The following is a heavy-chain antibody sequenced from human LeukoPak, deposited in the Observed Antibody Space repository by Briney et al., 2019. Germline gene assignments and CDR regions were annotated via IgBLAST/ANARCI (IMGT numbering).Heavy chain of an antibody. CDR3: ARDPTVYGRGWLDP. V-gene: IGHV3-21*01. CDR2: ISSSSSYI. Sequence: GGSLRLSCAASGFTFSSYSMNWVRQAPGKGLEWVSSISSSSSYIYYADSVKGRFTISRDNAKNSLYLQMNSLRAEDTAVYYCARDPTVYGRGWLDPWGQGTLVTVSS. D-gene: IGHD2/OR15-2a*01. J-gene: IGHJ5*02. CDR1: GFTFSSYS.